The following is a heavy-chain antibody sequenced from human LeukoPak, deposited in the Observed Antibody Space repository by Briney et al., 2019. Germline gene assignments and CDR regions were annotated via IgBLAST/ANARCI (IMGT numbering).Heavy chain of an antibody. D-gene: IGHD3-22*01. CDR1: GYTFSSYD. CDR3: ARDISTDY. J-gene: IGHJ4*02. V-gene: IGHV1-8*02. Sequence: GASVKVSCKASGYTFSSYDINWVRQATGQGLEWMGWMNPNSGDRGYAQKFQGRVTMTRDMSTSTVYMELSSLRPEDTAVYYCARDISTDYWGQGTLVTVSS. CDR2: MNPNSGDR.